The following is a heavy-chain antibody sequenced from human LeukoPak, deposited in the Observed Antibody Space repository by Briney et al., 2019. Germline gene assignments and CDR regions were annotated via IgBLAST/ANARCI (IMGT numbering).Heavy chain of an antibody. CDR3: APYYDSSGYYYSNYYFDY. CDR2: ISGSGGST. D-gene: IGHD3-22*01. CDR1: GFTFSSYA. V-gene: IGHV3-23*01. J-gene: IGHJ4*02. Sequence: GGSLRLSCAASGFTFSSYAMSWVRQAPGKGLEWVSAISGSGGSTYYADSVKGRFTISRDNSKNTLYLQMNSLRAEDTAVYYCAPYYDSSGYYYSNYYFDYWGQGTLVTVSS.